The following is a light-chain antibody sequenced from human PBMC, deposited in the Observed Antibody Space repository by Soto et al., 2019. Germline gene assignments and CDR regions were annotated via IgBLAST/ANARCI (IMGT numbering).Light chain of an antibody. CDR1: QSVSSN. Sequence: EIESTHSASTRSVSPGERATLSCRASQSVSSNLAWYQQKPGQAPRLLFYGASTRATGIPARFSGSGSGTEFTLTITSLQSEDFAVYYCHPYNTLPPITFGQGTRLEI. V-gene: IGKV3-15*01. J-gene: IGKJ5*01. CDR3: HPYNTLPPIT. CDR2: GAS.